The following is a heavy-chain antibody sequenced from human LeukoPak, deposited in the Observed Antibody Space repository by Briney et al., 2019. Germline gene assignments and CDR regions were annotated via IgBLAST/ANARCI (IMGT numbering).Heavy chain of an antibody. Sequence: PRASVKVSCKASGYTFTSYGISWVRQAPGQGLEWMGWISAYNGNTNYAQKLQGRVTMTTDTSTSTAYMELRSLRSDDTAVYYCARDRGIAVAGTPFDYWGQGTLVTVSS. D-gene: IGHD6-19*01. CDR1: GYTFTSYG. J-gene: IGHJ4*02. CDR3: ARDRGIAVAGTPFDY. V-gene: IGHV1-18*01. CDR2: ISAYNGNT.